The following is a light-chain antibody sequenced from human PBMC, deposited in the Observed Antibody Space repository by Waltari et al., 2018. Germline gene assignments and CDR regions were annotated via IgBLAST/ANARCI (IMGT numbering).Light chain of an antibody. J-gene: IGLJ1*01. CDR3: AAWDDSLSGLYV. CDR2: RNN. CDR1: SSNIGRNS. Sequence: QPVLTQPPSASGTPGQRVTISCSGSSSNIGRNSVYWYQQLPGTAPKLLIYRNNQRPSGVPDRFSGSKSGTSASLAISGLRSEDEADYYCAAWDDSLSGLYVFGTGTKVTVL. V-gene: IGLV1-47*01.